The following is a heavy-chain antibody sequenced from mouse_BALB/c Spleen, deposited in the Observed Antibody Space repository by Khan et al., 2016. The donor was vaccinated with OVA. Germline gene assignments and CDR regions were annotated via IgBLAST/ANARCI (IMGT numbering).Heavy chain of an antibody. J-gene: IGHJ3*01. D-gene: IGHD1-1*01. V-gene: IGHV5-6*01. CDR1: GFTFSTYG. Sequence: EVELVESGGDLVKPGGSLKLSCAASGFTFSTYGMSWVRQTPDKRLEWVAALSSGGGYTYYHDSVKGRFTITRDNAKNTLYLQMSSLKSEDTAMYYCTRLAYYYNSGMFAYWGQGTMVTVSA. CDR2: LSSGGGYT. CDR3: TRLAYYYNSGMFAY.